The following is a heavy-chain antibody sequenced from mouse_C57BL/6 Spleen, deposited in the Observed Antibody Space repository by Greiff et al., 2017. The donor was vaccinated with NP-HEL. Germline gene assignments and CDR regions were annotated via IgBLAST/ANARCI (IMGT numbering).Heavy chain of an antibody. D-gene: IGHD2-5*01. CDR1: GYTFTSYW. Sequence: QVQLQQPGAELVKPGASVKLSCKASGYTFTSYWMHWVKQRPGQGLEWIGMIHPNSGSTNYNEKFKSKATLTVDKSSSTAYMQLSSLTSEDSAVYYCARSNMGSNYDYYAMDYWGQGTSVTVSS. CDR2: IHPNSGST. CDR3: ARSNMGSNYDYYAMDY. V-gene: IGHV1-64*01. J-gene: IGHJ4*01.